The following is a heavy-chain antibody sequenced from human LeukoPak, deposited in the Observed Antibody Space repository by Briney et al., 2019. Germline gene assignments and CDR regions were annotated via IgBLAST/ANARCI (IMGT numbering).Heavy chain of an antibody. V-gene: IGHV3-11*04. J-gene: IGHJ4*02. CDR1: GFTFSDYY. D-gene: IGHD3-22*01. Sequence: PGGSLRLSCAASGFTFSDYYMSWIRQAPGKGLEWVSYISSSGSTIYYADSVKGRFTISRDTAKNSLYLQMNSMRAEETAVYNCAKVGITIIVVANVYYCGQGALVTVSS. CDR2: ISSSGSTI. CDR3: AKVGITIIVVANVYY.